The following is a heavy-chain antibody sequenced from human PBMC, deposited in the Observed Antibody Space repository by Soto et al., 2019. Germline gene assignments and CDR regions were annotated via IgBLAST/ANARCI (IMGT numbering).Heavy chain of an antibody. J-gene: IGHJ4*02. CDR3: ARESKKRYSSSPPFDY. D-gene: IGHD6-6*01. V-gene: IGHV4-34*01. Sequence: PSETLSLTCAVYGGSFSGYYWSWIRQPPGKGLEWIGEINHSGSTNYNPSLKSRVTISVDTSKNQFSLKLSSVTAADTAVYYCARESKKRYSSSPPFDYWGQGTLVTVPS. CDR2: INHSGST. CDR1: GGSFSGYY.